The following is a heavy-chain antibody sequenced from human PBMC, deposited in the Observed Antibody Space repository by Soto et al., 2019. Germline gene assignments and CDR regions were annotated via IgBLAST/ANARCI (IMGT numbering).Heavy chain of an antibody. CDR2: IYYSGST. CDR3: AGFYGGSHNWFDP. Sequence: SETLSLTCTVSGGSISSGDYYWSWIRHPPGKGLEWIGYIYYSGSTYYNPSLKSRVTISVDTSKNQFSLKLSSVTAADTAVYYCAGFYGGSHNWFDPWGQGTVVTVYS. D-gene: IGHD2-15*01. V-gene: IGHV4-30-4*01. J-gene: IGHJ5*02. CDR1: GGSISSGDYY.